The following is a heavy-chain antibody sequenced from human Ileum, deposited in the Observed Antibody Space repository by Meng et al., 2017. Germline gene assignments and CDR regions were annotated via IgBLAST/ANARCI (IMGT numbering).Heavy chain of an antibody. D-gene: IGHD5-18*01. V-gene: IGHV4-30-4*01. CDR2: IYYDGSS. CDR3: AREFYVDTAMVIDS. Sequence: QVQLQESGPGLVKPSQTLSLPCRVSNGSLTNVNNYCTWIRQAPGQALEHIGYIYYDGSSYATPSLKSRVTMSIDTSTNQFSLRLDSVTAADTAVYYCAREFYVDTAMVIDSWGPGALVTVSS. J-gene: IGHJ4*02. CDR1: NGSLTNVNNY.